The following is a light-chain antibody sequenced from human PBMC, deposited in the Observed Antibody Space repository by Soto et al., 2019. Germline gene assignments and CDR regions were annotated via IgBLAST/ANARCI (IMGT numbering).Light chain of an antibody. V-gene: IGKV2-28*01. CDR3: MQTLQTPRT. J-gene: IGKJ3*01. Sequence: IVMTQSPLSLPVTPGEPASISCRSSQSLLHSNGYNYLDWYLQKPGQSPQLLIYLGSNRASGVTDRFSGSGSGTDFTLEISREEAEDVGVYYCMQTLQTPRTFGPGTKVDIK. CDR2: LGS. CDR1: QSLLHSNGYNY.